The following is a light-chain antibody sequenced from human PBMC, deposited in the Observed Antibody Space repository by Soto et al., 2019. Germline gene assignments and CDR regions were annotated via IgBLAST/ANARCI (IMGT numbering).Light chain of an antibody. CDR1: QDINIY. J-gene: IGKJ5*01. CDR2: DAS. Sequence: IQMTQSPSSLFASVGGRVTLTGQATQDINIYLNWYQQKPGKAPNLLIYDASNLEIGVPSRFSGSGSGTHFTFTISSLQTEDIGTYYCQQYDILPITFGRGTRLEIK. CDR3: QQYDILPIT. V-gene: IGKV1-33*01.